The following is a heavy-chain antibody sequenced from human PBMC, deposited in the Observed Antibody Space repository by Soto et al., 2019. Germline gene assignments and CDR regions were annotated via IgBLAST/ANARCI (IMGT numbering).Heavy chain of an antibody. CDR1: GFTFRNYN. Sequence: EVQLVESGGGLVKAGGSLRPFCTASGFTFRNYNMNWVRQAPGKGLEWVSSISTGGAYMFYVDSVKGRFTISRDNAQNSLFLQIDSPRAEDTAVYYCARDIASPGGDYFDSWGQGTLVTVSS. CDR2: ISTGGAYM. D-gene: IGHD2-21*01. CDR3: ARDIASPGGDYFDS. V-gene: IGHV3-21*06. J-gene: IGHJ4*02.